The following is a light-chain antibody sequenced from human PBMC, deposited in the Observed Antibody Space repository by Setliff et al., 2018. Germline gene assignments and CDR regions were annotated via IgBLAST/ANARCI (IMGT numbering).Light chain of an antibody. CDR2: DVS. Sequence: QSVPTQPASVSGSPGQSITISCTGTSSDVGGYNYVSWYQQHPGKAPKLMIYDVSKRPSGVSNRFSGSKSGNTASLTISGLQAEDEADYYCSSYTSSSLYVFGTGTKVTVL. CDR1: SSDVGGYNY. V-gene: IGLV2-14*01. CDR3: SSYTSSSLYV. J-gene: IGLJ1*01.